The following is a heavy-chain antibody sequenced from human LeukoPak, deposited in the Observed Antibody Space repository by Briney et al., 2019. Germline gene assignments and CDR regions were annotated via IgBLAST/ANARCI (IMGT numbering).Heavy chain of an antibody. D-gene: IGHD1-14*01. CDR1: GFTFSDYY. CDR2: ISSSGSTI. V-gene: IGHV3-11*01. J-gene: IGHJ6*02. CDR3: AREGGEAELYGMDV. Sequence: NTGGSLRLSCAASGFTFSDYYMSWLRQAPGKGLEWVSYISSSGSTIYYADSVKGRFTISRDNAKNSLYLQMNSLRAEDTAVYYCAREGGEAELYGMDVWGQGTTVTVSS.